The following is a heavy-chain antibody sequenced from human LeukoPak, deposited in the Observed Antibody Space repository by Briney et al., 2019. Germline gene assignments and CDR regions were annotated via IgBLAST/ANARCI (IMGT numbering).Heavy chain of an antibody. CDR3: ARGTSRYSGSTARFDC. J-gene: IGHJ4*02. CDR2: ISAYNGHT. D-gene: IGHD1-26*01. CDR1: GYTFTSYG. V-gene: IGHV1-18*01. Sequence: GASVKVSCKASGYTFTSYGISWVRQAPGQGLEWMGWISAYNGHTNYAQKLQGRVTMTTDTSTSTAYMELRSLRSDDTAVYYCARGTSRYSGSTARFDCWGQGTLVTVSS.